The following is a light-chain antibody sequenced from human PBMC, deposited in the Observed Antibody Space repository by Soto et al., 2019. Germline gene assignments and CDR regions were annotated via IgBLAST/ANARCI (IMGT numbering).Light chain of an antibody. CDR2: SVT. Sequence: QSALTQPASVSGSPGQSITISCTGTSSDVGGYSSVSWYQQHPDKAPKLIIYSVTYRSSGVSDRFSGSKSGNTASLTISGLLTEDEADYYCSSSTSSSTYLFGTGTKLTVL. CDR1: SSDVGGYSS. V-gene: IGLV2-14*03. J-gene: IGLJ1*01. CDR3: SSSTSSSTYL.